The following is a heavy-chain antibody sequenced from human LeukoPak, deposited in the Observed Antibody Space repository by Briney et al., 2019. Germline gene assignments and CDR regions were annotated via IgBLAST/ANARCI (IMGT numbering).Heavy chain of an antibody. D-gene: IGHD5-12*01. Sequence: SETLSLTCAVSGGSFSGYYWSWIRQPPGKGLEWIGEINHSGSTNYNPSLKSRVTISVDTSKNQFSLKLSSVTAADTAVYYCARHLYSGYERVFDYWGQGTLVTVSS. V-gene: IGHV4-34*01. CDR1: GGSFSGYY. CDR3: ARHLYSGYERVFDY. CDR2: INHSGST. J-gene: IGHJ4*02.